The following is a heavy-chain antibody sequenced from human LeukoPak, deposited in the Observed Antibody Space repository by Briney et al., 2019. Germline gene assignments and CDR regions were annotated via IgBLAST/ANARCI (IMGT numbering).Heavy chain of an antibody. CDR3: ARGGATLHQPNAFDI. CDR2: FDPEDGET. CDR1: GYTLTELS. J-gene: IGHJ3*02. Sequence: ASVEVSCKVSGYTLTELSMHWVRQAPGKGLEWMGGFDPEDGETIYAQKFQGRVTMTEDTSTDTAYMELSSLRSEDTAVYYCARGGATLHQPNAFDIWGQGTMVTVSS. D-gene: IGHD1-26*01. V-gene: IGHV1-24*01.